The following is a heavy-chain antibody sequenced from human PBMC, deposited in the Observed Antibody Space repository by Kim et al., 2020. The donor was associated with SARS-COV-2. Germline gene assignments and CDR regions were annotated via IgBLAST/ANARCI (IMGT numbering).Heavy chain of an antibody. D-gene: IGHD1-26*01. J-gene: IGHJ4*02. Sequence: SETLSLTCAVYGGSLSGYYWSWIRQPPGKGLEWIGEINHSGSTNYNPSLKSRVTISVDTSKNQFSLKLSSVTAADTAVYYCARALYRGPPRFDYWGQGTL. V-gene: IGHV4-34*01. CDR3: ARALYRGPPRFDY. CDR1: GGSLSGYY. CDR2: INHSGST.